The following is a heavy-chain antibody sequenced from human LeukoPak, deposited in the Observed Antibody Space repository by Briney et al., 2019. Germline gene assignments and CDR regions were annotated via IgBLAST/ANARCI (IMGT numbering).Heavy chain of an antibody. CDR3: ARDYVVVAATPGGNGNYGMDV. CDR2: ISGPGGAP. Sequence: GGSLRLSCAASGFTFSSYAMTWVRQAPGKGLEWVSAISGPGGAPFYADSVKGRFTISRDNSKNTLYLQMNSLRAEDTAVYYCARDYVVVAATPGGNGNYGMDVWGQGTTVTVSS. V-gene: IGHV3-23*01. CDR1: GFTFSSYA. D-gene: IGHD2-15*01. J-gene: IGHJ6*02.